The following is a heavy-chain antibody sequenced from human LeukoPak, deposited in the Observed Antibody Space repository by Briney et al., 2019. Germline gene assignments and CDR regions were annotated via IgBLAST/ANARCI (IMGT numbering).Heavy chain of an antibody. CDR2: INPNSGGT. D-gene: IGHD2-21*01. CDR1: GYSFTDYY. J-gene: IGHJ5*02. Sequence: ASVKVSCKPPGYSFTDYYMHWVRQAPGQGLEWMGWINPNSGGTSSAQKFQGRVTMTRDTSISTVYMEVSWLTSDDTAIYYCARADRLHGGPYLIGPWGQGTLVTVSS. CDR3: ARADRLHGGPYLIGP. V-gene: IGHV1-2*02.